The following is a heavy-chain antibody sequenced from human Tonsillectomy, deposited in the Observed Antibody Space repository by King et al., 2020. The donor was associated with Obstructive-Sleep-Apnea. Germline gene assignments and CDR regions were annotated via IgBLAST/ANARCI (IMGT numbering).Heavy chain of an antibody. D-gene: IGHD5-24*01. CDR2: ISAYNGNT. Sequence: VQLVESGAEVKKPGASVKVSCKASGYTFTNYGITWVRQAPGQGPEWMGWISAYNGNTNYAQKLQGRVTMTKDTSTSTGDLELRSLRSDDTAVYYCARVGGGYNLDFYYGMDVWGQGTTVTVSS. CDR3: ARVGGGYNLDFYYGMDV. CDR1: GYTFTNYG. V-gene: IGHV1-18*01. J-gene: IGHJ6*02.